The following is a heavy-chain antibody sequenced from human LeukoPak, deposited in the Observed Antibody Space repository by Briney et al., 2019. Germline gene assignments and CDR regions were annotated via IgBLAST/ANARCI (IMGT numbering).Heavy chain of an antibody. V-gene: IGHV3-20*04. Sequence: GGTLRLSCAASGFTLSSYGMSWVRQAPGKGLEWVSGINWNGGSTGYADSVKGRFTISRDNAKNSLYLQMNSLRAEDTALYYCARATESGYGSGAIHDAFDIWGQGTMVTVSS. CDR2: INWNGGST. CDR1: GFTLSSYG. CDR3: ARATESGYGSGAIHDAFDI. J-gene: IGHJ3*02. D-gene: IGHD5-12*01.